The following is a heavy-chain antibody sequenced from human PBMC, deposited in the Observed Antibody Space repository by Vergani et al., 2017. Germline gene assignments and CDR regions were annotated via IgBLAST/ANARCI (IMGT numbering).Heavy chain of an antibody. J-gene: IGHJ6*03. CDR1: GFTFSNSA. CDR2: ISSSSSYI. Sequence: EVHLLESGGGLVQSGGSLRLSCAASGFTFSNSAVSWVRQAPGRGLAWVSSISSSSSYIYYADSVKGRFTISRDNAKNSLYLQMNSLRAEDTAVYYCARGSMVRGVIPYYYYMDVWGKGTTVTVSS. CDR3: ARGSMVRGVIPYYYYMDV. V-gene: IGHV3-21*01. D-gene: IGHD3-10*01.